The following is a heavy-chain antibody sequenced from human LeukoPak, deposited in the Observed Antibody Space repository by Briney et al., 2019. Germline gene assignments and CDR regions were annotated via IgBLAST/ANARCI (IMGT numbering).Heavy chain of an antibody. Sequence: PGRSLRLSCAASGFTFSSYDMHWVRQAPGKGLEWVALIWYDGSNKYYVDSVKGRFTISRDNSKNTLYLQMNSLRAADTAVYYCARVELRFLEPRGYFDYWGQGTLVTVSS. V-gene: IGHV3-33*01. CDR1: GFTFSSYD. CDR3: ARVELRFLEPRGYFDY. J-gene: IGHJ4*02. D-gene: IGHD3-3*01. CDR2: IWYDGSNK.